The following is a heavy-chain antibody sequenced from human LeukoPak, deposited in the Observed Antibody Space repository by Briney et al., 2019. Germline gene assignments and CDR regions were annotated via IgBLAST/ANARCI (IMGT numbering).Heavy chain of an antibody. CDR2: IYYSGSA. CDR3: ARASSGLDY. J-gene: IGHJ4*02. CDR1: GGSITNYY. D-gene: IGHD5-12*01. Sequence: PSETLSLTCTVSGGSITNYYWSWIRQPPGKGLEWIGPIYYSGSADYNPSLKSRVIISVDTSKNQFSLMLSSVTATDTAVYYCARASSGLDYWGQGTLVTVSS. V-gene: IGHV4-59*01.